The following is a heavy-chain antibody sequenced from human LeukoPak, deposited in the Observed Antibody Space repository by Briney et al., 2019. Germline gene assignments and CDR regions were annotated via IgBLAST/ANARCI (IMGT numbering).Heavy chain of an antibody. CDR2: IRYDGSNK. Sequence: GGSLRLSCAASGFTFSSYGMHWVRQAPGKGLEGVAFIRYDGSNKYYADSVKGRFTISRDNSKNTLYLQMNSLRAEDTAVYYCARAIAVVAYFDYWGQGTLVTVSS. CDR1: GFTFSSYG. V-gene: IGHV3-30*02. CDR3: ARAIAVVAYFDY. J-gene: IGHJ4*02. D-gene: IGHD6-19*01.